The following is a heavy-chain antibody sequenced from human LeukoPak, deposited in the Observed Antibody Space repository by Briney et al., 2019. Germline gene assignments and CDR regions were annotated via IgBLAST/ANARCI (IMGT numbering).Heavy chain of an antibody. D-gene: IGHD2-2*02. CDR1: GGTFSSYA. Sequence: ASVKVSCKASGGTFSSYAISWVRQAPGQGLEWMGGIIPILGTANYAQKFQGRVTITADESTSTAYMELSSLRSEDTAVYYCARKTLPRYCSSTSCYSDPYYYYGMDVWGQGTTVTVSS. CDR2: IIPILGTA. J-gene: IGHJ6*02. CDR3: ARKTLPRYCSSTSCYSDPYYYYGMDV. V-gene: IGHV1-69*13.